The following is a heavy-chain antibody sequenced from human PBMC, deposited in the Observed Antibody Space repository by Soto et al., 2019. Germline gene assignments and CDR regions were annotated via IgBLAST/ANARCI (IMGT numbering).Heavy chain of an antibody. D-gene: IGHD6-13*01. CDR3: ARASMVSSSWPSYYFDY. V-gene: IGHV4-34*01. CDR2: INDSGRT. Sequence: SGTLSLTCAIDGVCFSGYSWLLIRQHPGKRLAWIGEINDSGRTNYSPSPTRRVTIAVDTSKNQFSLKLSSVTAADTVVYYCARASMVSSSWPSYYFDYWGQGILVTVSS. J-gene: IGHJ4*02. CDR1: GVCFSGYS.